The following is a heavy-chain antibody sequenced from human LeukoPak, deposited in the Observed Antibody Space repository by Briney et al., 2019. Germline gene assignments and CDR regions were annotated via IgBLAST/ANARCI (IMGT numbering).Heavy chain of an antibody. CDR3: ARGRGGS. D-gene: IGHD2-15*01. J-gene: IGHJ5*02. CDR2: IYNPGTT. Sequence: PGGSLRLSCTVSGITVGSNFMSWARQAPGEGLEWVSAIYNPGTTYYADSVKGRFTISRDKSKNMLFLQMNSLRAEDTAVYYCARGRGGSLGQGTLVTVSS. V-gene: IGHV3-66*01. CDR1: GITVGSNF.